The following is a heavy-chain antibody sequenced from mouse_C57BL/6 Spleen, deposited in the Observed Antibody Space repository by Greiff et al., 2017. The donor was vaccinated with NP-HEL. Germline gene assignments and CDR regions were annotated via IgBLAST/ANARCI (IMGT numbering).Heavy chain of an antibody. CDR1: GYSITSGYY. Sequence: VQLKESGPGLVKPSQSLSLTCSVTGYSITSGYYWNWIRQFQGNKLEWMGYISYDGSNNYNPSLKNRISITRDTSKNQFFLKLNSVTTEDTATYYCARVPPLLAFDYWGQGTTLTVSS. CDR3: ARVPPLLAFDY. D-gene: IGHD2-10*01. V-gene: IGHV3-6*01. J-gene: IGHJ2*01. CDR2: ISYDGSN.